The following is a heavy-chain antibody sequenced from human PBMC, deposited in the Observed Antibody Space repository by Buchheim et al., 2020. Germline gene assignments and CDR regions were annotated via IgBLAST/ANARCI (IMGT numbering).Heavy chain of an antibody. CDR3: ARDRAGDYDIMTGTYFYGMDV. CDR1: SGSVGSRTYH. CDR2: ISYTEST. J-gene: IGHJ6*02. D-gene: IGHD3-9*01. Sequence: HVQLRESGPGLVKPSETLSLTCTVSSGSVGSRTYHWRWIRQPPGKGLEWIGHISYTESTNYSPSLKSRATISVDMSKNQFSLKLTSMTAADTAVYYCARDRAGDYDIMTGTYFYGMDVWGQGTT. V-gene: IGHV4-61*01.